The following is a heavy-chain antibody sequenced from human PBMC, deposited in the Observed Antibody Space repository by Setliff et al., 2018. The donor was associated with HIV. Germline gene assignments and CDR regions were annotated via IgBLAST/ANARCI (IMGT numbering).Heavy chain of an antibody. J-gene: IGHJ4*02. CDR2: IKQDGSEK. CDR3: ARVLMGMAAADEKLDY. Sequence: GGSLRLSCAASGFTFSAYWMNWVRQAPGKGLEWVANIKQDGSEKDYVDSVKGRFTISRDNAKNSLYLQMSSLRAEDTAVYYCARVLMGMAAADEKLDYWGQGTLVTVSS. V-gene: IGHV3-7*03. CDR1: GFTFSAYW. D-gene: IGHD6-13*01.